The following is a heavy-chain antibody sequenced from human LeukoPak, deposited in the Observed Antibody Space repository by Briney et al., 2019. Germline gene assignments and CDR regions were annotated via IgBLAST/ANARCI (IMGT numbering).Heavy chain of an antibody. CDR1: GYTFTSYG. Sequence: ASVTVSCKASGYTFTSYGISWVRQAPGQGLEWMGWISAYNGNTNYAQKLQGRVTMTTDTSTSTAYMELRSLRSDDTAVYYCARSERLLWFGELTIDNWFDPWGQGTLVTVSS. J-gene: IGHJ5*02. D-gene: IGHD3-10*01. CDR2: ISAYNGNT. CDR3: ARSERLLWFGELTIDNWFDP. V-gene: IGHV1-18*01.